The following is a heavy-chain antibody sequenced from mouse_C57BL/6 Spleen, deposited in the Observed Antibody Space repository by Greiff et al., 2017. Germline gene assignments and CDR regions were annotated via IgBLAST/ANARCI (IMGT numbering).Heavy chain of an antibody. Sequence: VQLQQSVAELVRPGASVKLSCTASGFNIKNTYMHWVKQRPEQGLEWIGRIDPANGNTKYAPKFQGKATITADTSSNTAYLQLSSLTSEDTAISYCASPRYYGSSYDWYFDVWGTGTTVTVSS. CDR1: GFNIKNTY. V-gene: IGHV14-3*01. CDR3: ASPRYYGSSYDWYFDV. CDR2: IDPANGNT. D-gene: IGHD1-1*01. J-gene: IGHJ1*03.